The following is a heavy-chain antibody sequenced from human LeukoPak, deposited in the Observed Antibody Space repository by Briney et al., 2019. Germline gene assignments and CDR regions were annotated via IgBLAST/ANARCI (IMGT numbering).Heavy chain of an antibody. CDR2: IWYDGSNK. V-gene: IGHV3-33*08. CDR3: ARARFRYCSGGSCYPGVY. J-gene: IGHJ4*02. CDR1: GFTFSSYA. D-gene: IGHD2-15*01. Sequence: GGSLRLSCAASGFTFSSYAMHWVRQAPGKGLEWVAVIWYDGSNKYYADSVKGRFTISRDNSKNTLYLQMNSLRAEDTAVYYCARARFRYCSGGSCYPGVYWGQGTLVTVSS.